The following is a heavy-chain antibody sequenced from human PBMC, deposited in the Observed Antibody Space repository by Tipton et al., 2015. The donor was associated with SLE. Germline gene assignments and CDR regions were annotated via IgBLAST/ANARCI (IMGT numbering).Heavy chain of an antibody. V-gene: IGHV4-59*11. Sequence: SLTCTVSGGSISSHYWSWIRQPPGKGLEWIGYIYYSGSTNYNPSLKSRVTISVDTSKNQFSLQLNSVTPEDTAVYYCARSYAILTQRSGADWFDPWGQGTLVTVSS. D-gene: IGHD3-9*01. CDR3: ARSYAILTQRSGADWFDP. CDR1: GGSISSHY. J-gene: IGHJ5*02. CDR2: IYYSGST.